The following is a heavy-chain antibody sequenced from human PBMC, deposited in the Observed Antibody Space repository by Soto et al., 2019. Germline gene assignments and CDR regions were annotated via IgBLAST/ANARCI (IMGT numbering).Heavy chain of an antibody. D-gene: IGHD6-19*01. V-gene: IGHV3-30-3*01. CDR3: ARLPGPLVAVLYIYPLDGREAMSDVDV. J-gene: IGHJ6*02. Sequence: GGSLRLSCAASGFTFNYYPMHWVRQAPGKGLEWVAVVSFDGSNKYYTDSVKGRFTISKDNSKNTLYLQMNSLRREDTAVYYCARLPGPLVAVLYIYPLDGREAMSDVDVWGQGATVTVSS. CDR2: VSFDGSNK. CDR1: GFTFNYYP.